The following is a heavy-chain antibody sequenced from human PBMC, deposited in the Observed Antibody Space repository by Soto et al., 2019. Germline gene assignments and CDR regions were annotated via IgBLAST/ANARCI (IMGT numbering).Heavy chain of an antibody. V-gene: IGHV4-39*01. J-gene: IGHJ6*03. D-gene: IGHD2-8*01. CDR3: ARQGDIVLMVYAIYMDV. Sequence: SETLSLTCTVSGVYISSSSYYWGWIRQPPGKGLEWIGSIYYSGSTYYNPSLKSRVTISVDTSKNQFSLKLSSVTAADTAVYYCARQGDIVLMVYAIYMDVWGKGTTVTAP. CDR1: GVYISSSSYY. CDR2: IYYSGST.